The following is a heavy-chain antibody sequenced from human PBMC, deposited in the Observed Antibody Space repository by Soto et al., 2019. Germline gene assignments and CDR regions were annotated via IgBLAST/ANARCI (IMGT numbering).Heavy chain of an antibody. V-gene: IGHV1-8*01. CDR3: ARLLYSSGWYVDAFDI. D-gene: IGHD6-19*01. CDR1: GYTFTSYD. J-gene: IGHJ3*02. Sequence: ASVKVSCKASGYTFTSYDINWVRQATGQGLEWMGWMNPNSGNTGYAQKFQGRVTMTRNTSISTAYMELSSLRSEDTAVYYCARLLYSSGWYVDAFDIWGQGTMVTVSS. CDR2: MNPNSGNT.